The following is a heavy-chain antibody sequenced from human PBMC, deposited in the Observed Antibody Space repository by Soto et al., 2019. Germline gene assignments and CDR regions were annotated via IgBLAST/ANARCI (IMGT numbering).Heavy chain of an antibody. CDR3: ARDSGGWSGYDYFYYFDY. Sequence: RAPGNGLEWVAVISYDGSNKYYADSVKGRFTISRDSSKNTLYLQMNSLRAEDTAVYYFARDSGGWSGYDYFYYFDYWGQGTLVTVSS. V-gene: IGHV3-30-3*01. J-gene: IGHJ4*02. CDR2: ISYDGSNK. D-gene: IGHD5-12*01.